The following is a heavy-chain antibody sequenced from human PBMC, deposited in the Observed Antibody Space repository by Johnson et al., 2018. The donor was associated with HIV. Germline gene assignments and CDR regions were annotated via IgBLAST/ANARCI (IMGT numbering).Heavy chain of an antibody. CDR3: ARGITMIAVVKGDAFDM. Sequence: VQLVESGGGLVQPGGSLRLSCVASGFTFSSFAMSWVRQAPGKGLEWVSGISGSGGSTDYADSLKGRFSISRDNSKNTVYLQMNSLRTEDTAVYYCARGITMIAVVKGDAFDMWGQGTMVTVSS. V-gene: IGHV3-23*04. D-gene: IGHD3-22*01. CDR1: GFTFSSFA. J-gene: IGHJ3*02. CDR2: ISGSGGST.